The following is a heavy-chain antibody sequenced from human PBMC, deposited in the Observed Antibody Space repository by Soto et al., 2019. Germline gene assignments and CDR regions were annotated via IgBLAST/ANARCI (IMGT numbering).Heavy chain of an antibody. V-gene: IGHV3-23*01. Sequence: GGSLRLSCAASGFTFSSYAMSWVRQAPGKGLEWVSAISGSGGSTYYADSVKGRFTISRDNSKNTLYLQMNSLRAEDTAVYYCAKAEPQLLWFGTSLFCYFDYWGQGTLVTVYS. J-gene: IGHJ4*02. CDR2: ISGSGGST. CDR1: GFTFSSYA. CDR3: AKAEPQLLWFGTSLFCYFDY. D-gene: IGHD3-10*01.